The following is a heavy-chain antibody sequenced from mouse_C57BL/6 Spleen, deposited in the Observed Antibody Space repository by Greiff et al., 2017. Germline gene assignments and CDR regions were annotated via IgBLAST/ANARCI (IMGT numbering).Heavy chain of an antibody. CDR3: ARDPITTAWYCDV. CDR1: GFTFSDYY. Sequence: EVMLVESEGGLVQPGSSMKLSCTASGFTFSDYYMAWVRQVPEKGLEWVANINYDGSSTYYLDSLKSRFIISRDNAKNILYLKMSSLKSEDTATXYCARDPITTAWYCDVWGTGTTVTVSS. CDR2: INYDGSST. V-gene: IGHV5-16*01. D-gene: IGHD1-1*01. J-gene: IGHJ1*03.